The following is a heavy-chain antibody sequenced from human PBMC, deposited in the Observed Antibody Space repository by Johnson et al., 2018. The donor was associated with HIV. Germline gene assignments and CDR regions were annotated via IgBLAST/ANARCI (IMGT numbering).Heavy chain of an antibody. V-gene: IGHV3-11*04. Sequence: QVQLVEPGGGLVKPGGSLRLSCAASGFTFSDYYMSWIRQAPGKGLEWVSYISSSGSTIYYAESVKGRFTISRDNAKNSLYLQMNSLRAGDTAVYYCARSKYCSGGSCPDAFDIWPRDNAHCLF. D-gene: IGHD2-15*01. CDR3: ARSKYCSGGSCPDAFDI. J-gene: IGHJ3*02. CDR1: GFTFSDYY. CDR2: ISSSGSTI.